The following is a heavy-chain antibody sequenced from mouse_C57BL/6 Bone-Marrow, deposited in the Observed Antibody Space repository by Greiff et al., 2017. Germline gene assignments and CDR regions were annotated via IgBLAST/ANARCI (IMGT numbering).Heavy chain of an antibody. D-gene: IGHD2-4*01. V-gene: IGHV1-81*01. CDR3: AREMITQYDFDY. Sequence: VQLQESGAELARPGASVKLSCKASGYTFTSYGISWVKQRTGQGLEWIGEIYPRSGNTYYNEKFKGKATLTADKSSSTAYMELRSLTSEDSAVYFCAREMITQYDFDYWGQGTTLTVSS. J-gene: IGHJ2*01. CDR2: IYPRSGNT. CDR1: GYTFTSYG.